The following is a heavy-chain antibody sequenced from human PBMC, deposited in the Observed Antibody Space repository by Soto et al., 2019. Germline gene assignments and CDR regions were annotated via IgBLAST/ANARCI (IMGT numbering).Heavy chain of an antibody. CDR2: ISVSGGST. Sequence: GGSRRLSCAASGFTFSSYAMSWVRQAPWKGLEWVSAISVSGGSTYYADSVKGRFTTSRDNSKNTLYLQMNSLRAEDTAVYYCAKDGVSGSYYFYFDSWGQGALVTVSS. J-gene: IGHJ4*02. CDR3: AKDGVSGSYYFYFDS. CDR1: GFTFSSYA. D-gene: IGHD1-26*01. V-gene: IGHV3-23*01.